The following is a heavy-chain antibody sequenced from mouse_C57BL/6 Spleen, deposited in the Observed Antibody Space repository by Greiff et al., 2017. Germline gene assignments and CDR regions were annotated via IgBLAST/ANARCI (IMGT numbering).Heavy chain of an antibody. Sequence: DVQLQESGPGLVKPSQSLSLTCSVTGYSITSGYYWNWIRQFPGNKLEWMGYISYDGSNNYNPSLKNRISITSDTSKNQFFLKLNAGTTEDTATYYCARGEGAMDYWGQGTSVTVSS. CDR1: GYSITSGYY. CDR2: ISYDGSN. CDR3: ARGEGAMDY. J-gene: IGHJ4*01. V-gene: IGHV3-6*01.